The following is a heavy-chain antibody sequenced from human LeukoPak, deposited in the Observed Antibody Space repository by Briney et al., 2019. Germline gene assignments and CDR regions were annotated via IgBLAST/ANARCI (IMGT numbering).Heavy chain of an antibody. Sequence: PSETLSLTCTVSGGSISSYYWSWIRQPPGKGLEWIGYIYYSGSTNYNPSLKSRVTISVDTSKNQFSLKLSSVTAADTAVYYCASHHETYYYGSGSYGPYYFDYWGQGTLVTVSS. V-gene: IGHV4-59*08. J-gene: IGHJ4*02. D-gene: IGHD3-10*01. CDR1: GGSISSYY. CDR3: ASHHETYYYGSGSYGPYYFDY. CDR2: IYYSGST.